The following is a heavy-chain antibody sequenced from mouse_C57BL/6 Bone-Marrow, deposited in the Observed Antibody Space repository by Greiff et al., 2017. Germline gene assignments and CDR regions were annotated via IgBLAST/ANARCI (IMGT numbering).Heavy chain of an antibody. V-gene: IGHV1-54*01. D-gene: IGHD4-1*01. J-gene: IGHJ1*03. CDR3: ALTGHWYFDV. CDR1: GYAFTNYL. CDR2: INPGSGGT. Sequence: QVQLKESGAELVRPGTSVKVSCKASGYAFTNYLIERVKQRPGQGLEWIGVINPGSGGTNYNEKFKGKATLTADKSSSTAYMQLSSLTSEDSAVYFCALTGHWYFDVWGTGTTVTVSS.